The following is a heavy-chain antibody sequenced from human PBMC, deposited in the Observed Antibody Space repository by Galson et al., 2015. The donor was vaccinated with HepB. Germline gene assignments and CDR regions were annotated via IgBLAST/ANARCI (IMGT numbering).Heavy chain of an antibody. V-gene: IGHV1-69*04. CDR1: GGTFSSYA. Sequence: QSGAEVKKPGASVKVSCKASGGTFSSYAISWVRQAPGQGLEWMGRIIPILGIANYAQKFQGRVTITADKSTSTAYMELSSLRSEDTAVYYCARDVFGSITMVRGVTNGPYYYYGMDVWGQGTTVTVSS. CDR3: ARDVFGSITMVRGVTNGPYYYYGMDV. CDR2: IIPILGIA. D-gene: IGHD3-10*01. J-gene: IGHJ6*02.